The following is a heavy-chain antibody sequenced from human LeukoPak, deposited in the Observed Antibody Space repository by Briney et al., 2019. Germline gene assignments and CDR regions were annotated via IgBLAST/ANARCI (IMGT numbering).Heavy chain of an antibody. Sequence: ASVKASCKASGYTFTSYGISWVRQAPGQGLEWMGWISAYNGNTNYAQKLQGRVTMTTDTSTSTAYMELRSLRSDDTAVYYCVRDCASDCSIKGHYYFDLWGRGTLVTVSS. CDR1: GYTFTSYG. CDR2: ISAYNGNT. V-gene: IGHV1-18*01. D-gene: IGHD2-21*02. CDR3: VRDCASDCSIKGHYYFDL. J-gene: IGHJ2*01.